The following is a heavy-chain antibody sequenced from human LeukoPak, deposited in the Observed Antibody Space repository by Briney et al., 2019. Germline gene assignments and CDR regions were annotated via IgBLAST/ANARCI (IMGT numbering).Heavy chain of an antibody. D-gene: IGHD4-17*01. J-gene: IGHJ4*02. CDR2: INAGNGDT. V-gene: IGHV1-3*01. Sequence: ASVKVYCKASGYTFTSYAINWVRQAPGQRLEWMGWINAGNGDTKYSQNFQGRVTITRDTSASTAYMELNSLRSEDTAVYYCARVPTAVTTTFDYWGQGTLVTVSS. CDR3: ARVPTAVTTTFDY. CDR1: GYTFTSYA.